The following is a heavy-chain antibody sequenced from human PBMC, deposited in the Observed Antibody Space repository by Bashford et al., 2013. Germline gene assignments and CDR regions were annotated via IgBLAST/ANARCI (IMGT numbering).Heavy chain of an antibody. CDR1: GGSISSYY. CDR2: IYYSGST. J-gene: IGHJ6*02. Sequence: SETLSLTCTVSGGSISSYYWSWIRQPPGKGLEWIGYIYYSGSTNYNPSLKSRVTISVDTSKNQFSLKLSSVTAADTAVYYCARDLGYSGYDYGILSYYGMDVWGQGTHGHRSP. CDR3: ARDLGYSGYDYGILSYYGMDV. D-gene: IGHD5-12*01. V-gene: IGHV4-59*12.